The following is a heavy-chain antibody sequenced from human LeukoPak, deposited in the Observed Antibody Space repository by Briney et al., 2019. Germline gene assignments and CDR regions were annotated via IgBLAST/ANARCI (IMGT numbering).Heavy chain of an antibody. Sequence: SETLSLTCTVSGGSISSYYWSWIRQPPGKGLEWIGYIYYSGSTNYNPSLKRRVTISVDTSKNQFSLKLSSVTAADTAVYYCAREYLTAIDYWGQGTLVTVSS. CDR3: AREYLTAIDY. CDR1: GGSISSYY. D-gene: IGHD1-14*01. CDR2: IYYSGST. V-gene: IGHV4-59*01. J-gene: IGHJ4*02.